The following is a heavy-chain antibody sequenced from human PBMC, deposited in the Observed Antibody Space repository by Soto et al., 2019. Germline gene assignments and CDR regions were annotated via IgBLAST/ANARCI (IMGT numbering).Heavy chain of an antibody. D-gene: IGHD3-10*01. J-gene: IGHJ4*02. CDR2: ISGRDNST. Sequence: VQLLESGGGLVQRGGSLRLSCRASGFTFSKYAMSWVRQAPGKGLEWVSAISGRDNSTYYADSVKGRFTIFRDNSKNTLYVQMNSLRAEDTAVYYCAKPVYYSGSGSHYYFDYWGQGTLVTVSS. V-gene: IGHV3-23*01. CDR1: GFTFSKYA. CDR3: AKPVYYSGSGSHYYFDY.